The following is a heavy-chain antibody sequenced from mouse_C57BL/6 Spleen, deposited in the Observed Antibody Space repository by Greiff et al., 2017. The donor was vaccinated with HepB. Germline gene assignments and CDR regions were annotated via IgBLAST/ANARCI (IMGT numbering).Heavy chain of an antibody. J-gene: IGHJ1*03. CDR2: INPSNGGT. CDR3: ARPIYYGYDALHFGV. Sequence: QVQLQQPGTELVKPGASVKLSCKASGYTFTSYWMHWVKQRPGQGLEWIGNINPSNGGTNYNEKFKSKATLTVDKSSSTAYMQLSSLTSEDSAVYYCARPIYYGYDALHFGVWGTGTTVTVSS. V-gene: IGHV1-53*01. D-gene: IGHD2-2*01. CDR1: GYTFTSYW.